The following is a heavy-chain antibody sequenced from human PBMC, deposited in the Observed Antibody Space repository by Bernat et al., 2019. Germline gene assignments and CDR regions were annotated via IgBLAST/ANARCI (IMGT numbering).Heavy chain of an antibody. Sequence: EVQLVESGGGLVKPGGSLRLSCAASGFTFSNAWMSWVRQAPGKGLEWVGRIKSKTDGGTTDYAAPVKGRFTISRDNAKNSLYLQMNSLRAEDTAFYYCARDISDTSTTIDYWGQGTLVTVSS. CDR2: IKSKTDGGTT. V-gene: IGHV3-15*05. CDR3: ARDISDTSTTIDY. D-gene: IGHD5-18*01. J-gene: IGHJ4*02. CDR1: GFTFSNAW.